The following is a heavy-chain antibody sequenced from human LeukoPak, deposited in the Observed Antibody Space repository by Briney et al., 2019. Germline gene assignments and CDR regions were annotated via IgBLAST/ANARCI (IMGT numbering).Heavy chain of an antibody. V-gene: IGHV1-46*01. CDR2: INPVDGRT. CDR1: GYTFTSYY. J-gene: IGHJ4*02. Sequence: AASVKVSCKASGYTFTSYYMQWVRQAPGQGLEWMGRINPVDGRTSSAQKLQGRVTMTRETSTSTFYMELSSLRSEDTAVYYCARNYDGIGDLDYWGQGTLVTVSS. CDR3: ARNYDGIGDLDY. D-gene: IGHD3-22*01.